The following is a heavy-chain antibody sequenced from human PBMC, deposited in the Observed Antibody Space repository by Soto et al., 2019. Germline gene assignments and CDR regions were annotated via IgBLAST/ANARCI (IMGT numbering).Heavy chain of an antibody. D-gene: IGHD5-18*01. V-gene: IGHV1-69*13. J-gene: IGHJ6*02. CDR3: ASHPDGDTAMALHYYGMDV. CDR1: GGTFSSYA. Sequence: SVKVSCKASGGTFSSYAISWVRQAPAQGLEWMGGIIPIFGTANYAQKFQGRVTITADESTSTAYMELSSLRSEDTAVYYCASHPDGDTAMALHYYGMDVWGQGTTVTVSS. CDR2: IIPIFGTA.